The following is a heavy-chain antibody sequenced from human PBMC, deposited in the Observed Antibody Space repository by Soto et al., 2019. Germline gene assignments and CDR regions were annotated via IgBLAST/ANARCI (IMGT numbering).Heavy chain of an antibody. V-gene: IGHV3-23*01. D-gene: IGHD3-9*01. CDR3: AKGPEYDILTGCDY. CDR2: LSGGGSTT. Sequence: EVQLLESGGGFVQPGESLGLSCAASGFTFSLSAMSWVRQAPGRGLDWVSSLSGGGSTTDYADSVKGRFTISRDNSKNTVHLQMNSLRAEDTAVYYCAKGPEYDILTGCDYWGQGALVTVSS. CDR1: GFTFSLSA. J-gene: IGHJ4*02.